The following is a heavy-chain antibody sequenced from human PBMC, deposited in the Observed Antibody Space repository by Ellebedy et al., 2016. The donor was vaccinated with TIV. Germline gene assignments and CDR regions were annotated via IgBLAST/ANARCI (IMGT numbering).Heavy chain of an antibody. Sequence: SETLSLTCTVSGGSISSYYWSWIRQPPGKGLEWIGHIYYSGSTNYNPSLKSRVTISVDTSKNQFSLKLSSVTAADTAVYYCARIVAKGMDVWGQGTTVIVSS. D-gene: IGHD5-12*01. J-gene: IGHJ6*02. CDR1: GGSISSYY. CDR2: IYYSGST. V-gene: IGHV4-59*01. CDR3: ARIVAKGMDV.